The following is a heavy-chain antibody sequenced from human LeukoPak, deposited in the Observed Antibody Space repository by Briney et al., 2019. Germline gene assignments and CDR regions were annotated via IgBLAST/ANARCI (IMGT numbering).Heavy chain of an antibody. V-gene: IGHV4-34*01. J-gene: IGHJ4*02. CDR1: GGSFSGYY. CDR2: INHSGST. D-gene: IGHD2-2*01. Sequence: PSETLSLTCAVYGGSFSGYYWSWIRQPPGKWLEWIGEINHSGSTNYNPSLKSRVTISVDTSKNQFSLKLSSVTAADTAVYYCAKGYCRGNSCYDDRGAFDYWGQGTLVTVSS. CDR3: AKGYCRGNSCYDDRGAFDY.